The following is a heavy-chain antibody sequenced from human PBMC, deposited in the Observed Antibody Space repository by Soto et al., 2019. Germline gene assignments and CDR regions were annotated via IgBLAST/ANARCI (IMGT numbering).Heavy chain of an antibody. J-gene: IGHJ6*02. CDR3: AKADRYYYGMDV. CDR2: ISGSGGST. V-gene: IGHV3-23*01. Sequence: LRLSCAASGFTFSSYAMSWVRQAPGKGLEWVSAISGSGGSTYYADSVKGRFTISRDNSKNTLYLQMNSLRAEDTAVYYCAKADRYYYGMDVWGQGTTVTVSS. CDR1: GFTFSSYA.